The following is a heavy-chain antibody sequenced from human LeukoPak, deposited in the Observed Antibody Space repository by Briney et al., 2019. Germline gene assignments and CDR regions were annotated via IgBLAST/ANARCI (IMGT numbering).Heavy chain of an antibody. CDR1: GFTFSNYW. J-gene: IGHJ5*02. CDR3: ARASDPWLQLT. CDR2: IKQDGSEK. Sequence: PGGSLRLSCAASGFTFSNYWMIWVRQAPGKGLEWVGNIKQDGSEKRYADPVRGRFSISRDNAQTSLYLQMSSLRAEDTAVYYCARASDPWLQLTWGQGTLVTVSS. D-gene: IGHD5-24*01. V-gene: IGHV3-7*05.